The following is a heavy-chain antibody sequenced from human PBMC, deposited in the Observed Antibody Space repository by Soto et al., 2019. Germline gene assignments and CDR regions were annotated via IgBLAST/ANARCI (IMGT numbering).Heavy chain of an antibody. V-gene: IGHV3-9*01. J-gene: IGHJ3*01. Sequence: SLRLSCVLSGFTCDDCAMHWVRQPPGTGLEWLSTISWNSGSGSIHYADSVQGRFAISRENAKKSVYLQINSLRIDDTAVYYCVKDRGGCYGFDVWGQGTRVTVSS. D-gene: IGHD2-15*01. CDR3: VKDRGGCYGFDV. CDR2: ISWNSGSGSI. CDR1: GFTCDDCA.